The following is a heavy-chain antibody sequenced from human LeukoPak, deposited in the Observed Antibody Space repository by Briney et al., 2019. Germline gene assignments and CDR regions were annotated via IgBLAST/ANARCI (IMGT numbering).Heavy chain of an antibody. CDR3: ARGRDAYYFAY. CDR2: IDYSGTT. J-gene: IGHJ4*02. CDR1: GGSISGHY. V-gene: IGHV4-59*11. Sequence: PPETLSLTCTVSGGSISGHYWSWIRQPPGKGLEWIGYIDYSGTTNYNPSLKSRVSISVDTSTNQFSLKLRSLTAADTAVYYCARGRDAYYFAYWGQGTLVTVSS. D-gene: IGHD2-21*01.